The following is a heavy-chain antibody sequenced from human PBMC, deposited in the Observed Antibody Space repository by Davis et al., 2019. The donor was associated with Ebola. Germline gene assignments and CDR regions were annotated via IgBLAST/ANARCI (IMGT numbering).Heavy chain of an antibody. Sequence: AASVKVSCKASGYIFTTYAIHWVRQAPGQRLEWMGWINAGNGDTKSSQKFQGRVTITADKSTSTAYMELSSLRSEDTAVYYCARDMEEMATIKGFNYWGQGTLVTVSS. D-gene: IGHD5-24*01. CDR1: GYIFTTYA. CDR2: INAGNGDT. CDR3: ARDMEEMATIKGFNY. V-gene: IGHV1-3*01. J-gene: IGHJ4*02.